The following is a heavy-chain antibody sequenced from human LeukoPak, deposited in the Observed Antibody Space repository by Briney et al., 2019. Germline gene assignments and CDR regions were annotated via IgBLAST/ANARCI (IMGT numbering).Heavy chain of an antibody. CDR3: ARVVRCSGGSCHRFDY. CDR2: ISSSSSYI. CDR1: GFTFSSYS. V-gene: IGHV3-21*01. Sequence: KPGGSLRLSCAASGFTFSSYSMNWVRQAPGKGLEWVSSISSSSSYIYYADSVKGRFTISRDNAKNSLYLQMNSLRAEDTAVYYCARVVRCSGGSCHRFDYWGQGTLVTVSS. D-gene: IGHD2-15*01. J-gene: IGHJ4*02.